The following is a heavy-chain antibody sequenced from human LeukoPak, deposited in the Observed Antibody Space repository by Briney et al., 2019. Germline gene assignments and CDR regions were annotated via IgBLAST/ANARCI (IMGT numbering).Heavy chain of an antibody. V-gene: IGHV1-46*01. J-gene: IGHJ4*02. CDR3: ARARTGDSEY. Sequence: AAVKVSCKASGYTFINYYIHWVRQAPGQGLEWMGLINPGGGSTTYSQKFQGRVTMTRDTSTNTVYMELNSLRSEDTALYYCARARTGDSEYWGQGTLVTVSS. CDR1: GYTFINYY. CDR2: INPGGGST. D-gene: IGHD7-27*01.